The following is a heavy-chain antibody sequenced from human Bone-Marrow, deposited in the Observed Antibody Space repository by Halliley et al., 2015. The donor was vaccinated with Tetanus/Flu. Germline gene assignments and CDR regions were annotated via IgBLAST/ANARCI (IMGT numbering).Heavy chain of an antibody. CDR3: ARPHSSSWRYFDY. J-gene: IGHJ4*02. Sequence: EWLGFIYPGESDTRYSPSFQGRVTISTDKSITTAYLQWSSLEASDTAMYYCARPHSSSWRYFDYWGQGTLVTVSS. V-gene: IGHV5-51*01. D-gene: IGHD6-13*01. CDR2: IYPGESDT.